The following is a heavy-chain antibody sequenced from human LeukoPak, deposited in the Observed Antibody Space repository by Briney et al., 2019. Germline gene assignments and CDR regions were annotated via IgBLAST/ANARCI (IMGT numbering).Heavy chain of an antibody. D-gene: IGHD2-2*02. Sequence: PSETLSLTCTVSGGSITSNYWSWIRQPAGKGLEWIGRIYTSGSTSYNPSLKGRVSMSVDTSKNQFSLKLSSVTAADTAVYYCARETGYCISTGCYTGPCDYWGQGALVTVSS. CDR3: ARETGYCISTGCYTGPCDY. CDR1: GGSITSNY. CDR2: IYTSGST. J-gene: IGHJ4*02. V-gene: IGHV4-4*07.